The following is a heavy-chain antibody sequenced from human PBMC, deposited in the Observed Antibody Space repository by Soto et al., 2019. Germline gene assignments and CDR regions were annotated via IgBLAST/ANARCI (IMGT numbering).Heavy chain of an antibody. CDR3: AKGRAPSGWYPPYYYGMDV. CDR2: ISGSGGRT. Sequence: EVQLLESGGGLVQPGGSLRLSCAASGFTFSTYAMSWVRQAPGKWLEWVSSISGSGGRTLYADSVKGRITISRDNSKNTLYMQMNRLRADDTAVYYCAKGRAPSGWYPPYYYGMDVWGLGTTVTVSS. V-gene: IGHV3-23*01. J-gene: IGHJ6*02. CDR1: GFTFSTYA. D-gene: IGHD6-19*01.